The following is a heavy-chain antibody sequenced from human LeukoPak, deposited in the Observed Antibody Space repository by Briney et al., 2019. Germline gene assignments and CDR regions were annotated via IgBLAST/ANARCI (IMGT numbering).Heavy chain of an antibody. CDR3: VRDIRRAPYYYDSSGSHPYMDV. CDR2: ISAYNGNT. CDR1: GYTFTSYG. Sequence: ASVKVSCKASGYTFTSYGISWVRQAPGQGLEWMGWISAYNGNTNYAQKLQGRVTMTTDTSTSTAYMELRSLRSDDTAVYYCVRDIRRAPYYYDSSGSHPYMDVWGKGTTVTVSS. V-gene: IGHV1-18*01. D-gene: IGHD3-22*01. J-gene: IGHJ6*03.